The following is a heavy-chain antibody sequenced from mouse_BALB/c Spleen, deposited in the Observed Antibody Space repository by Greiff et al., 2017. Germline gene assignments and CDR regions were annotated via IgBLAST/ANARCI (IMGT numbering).Heavy chain of an antibody. J-gene: IGHJ3*01. D-gene: IGHD1-1*01. Sequence: VQRVESGPGLVAPSQSLSLTCTVSGFSLTSYGVSWVRQPPGKGLEWMGVIWGDGSTNYHSALISRLSISKDNSKSQVFLKLNGLQTDDTATYYCAKDGSNYGYWGQGTLVTVSA. CDR1: GFSLTSYG. CDR3: AKDGSNYGY. CDR2: IWGDGST. V-gene: IGHV2-3*01.